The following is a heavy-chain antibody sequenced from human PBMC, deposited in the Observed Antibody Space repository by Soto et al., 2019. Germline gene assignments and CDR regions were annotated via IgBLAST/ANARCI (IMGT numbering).Heavy chain of an antibody. CDR1: GGSISSSNW. CDR3: ARDQSSSVYYYYGMDV. Sequence: PSETLSLTCAVSGGSISSSNWWSWVRQPPGKGLEWIGEIYHSGSTNYNPSLKSRVTISVDKSKNQFSLKLSSVTAADTAVYYCARDQSSSVYYYYGMDVWGQGTTVTSP. CDR2: IYHSGST. J-gene: IGHJ6*02. D-gene: IGHD6-6*01. V-gene: IGHV4-4*02.